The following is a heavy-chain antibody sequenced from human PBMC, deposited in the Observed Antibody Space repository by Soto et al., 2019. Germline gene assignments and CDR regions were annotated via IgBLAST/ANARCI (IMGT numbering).Heavy chain of an antibody. CDR2: MNPNSGNT. CDR1: GYTFTSYD. D-gene: IGHD2-2*01. V-gene: IGHV1-8*01. CDR3: ARGYCSSTSCSVTAGRDFDY. J-gene: IGHJ4*02. Sequence: PWASVKVSCKASGYTFTSYDINWVRQATGQGLEWMGWMNPNSGNTGYAQKFQGRVTMTRNTSISTAYMELSSLRSEDTAVYYCARGYCSSTSCSVTAGRDFDYWGQGTLVTVSS.